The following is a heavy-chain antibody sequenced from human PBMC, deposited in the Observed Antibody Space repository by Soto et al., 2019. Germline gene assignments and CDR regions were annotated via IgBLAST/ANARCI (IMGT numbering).Heavy chain of an antibody. CDR3: AKAHYGSAIYGIDV. Sequence: EVQLVESGGGLVQPGRSLRLSCAASGCTFDDYAMHWVRQTPGKGLEWVSGITWNSGTIGYADSVKGRFTISRDNGKNSLYMQMTSLRPEDTALYYCAKAHYGSAIYGIDVWGQGTTVTVSS. CDR1: GCTFDDYA. CDR2: ITWNSGTI. D-gene: IGHD3-10*01. J-gene: IGHJ6*02. V-gene: IGHV3-9*01.